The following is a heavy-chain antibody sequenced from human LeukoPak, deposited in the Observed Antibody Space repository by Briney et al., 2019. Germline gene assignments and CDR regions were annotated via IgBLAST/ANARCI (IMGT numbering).Heavy chain of an antibody. D-gene: IGHD4-17*01. CDR1: GYTFKSYY. CDR2: INPSGGST. CDR3: AREDGDYNFSFDY. Sequence: ASVKVSSKASGYTFKSYYMHWVRQAPGQGLEWMGIINPSGGSTSYAQKFQGGVTVTRDTSTSTVYMELSSLRSEDTAVYYCAREDGDYNFSFDYWGQGTLVTVSS. J-gene: IGHJ4*02. V-gene: IGHV1-46*02.